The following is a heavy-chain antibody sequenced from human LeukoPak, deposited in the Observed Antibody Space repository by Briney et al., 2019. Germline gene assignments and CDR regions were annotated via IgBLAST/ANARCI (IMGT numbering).Heavy chain of an antibody. CDR1: GFTFSGYA. J-gene: IGHJ3*02. CDR3: AKDRLGSDAFDI. CDR2: ISGSGGST. Sequence: GGSLRLSCAASGFTFSGYAMSWVRQAPGKGLEWVSAISGSGGSTYYADSVKGRFTISRDNSKNTLYLQMNSLRAEDTAVYYCAKDRLGSDAFDIWGQGTMVTVSS. D-gene: IGHD3-10*01. V-gene: IGHV3-23*01.